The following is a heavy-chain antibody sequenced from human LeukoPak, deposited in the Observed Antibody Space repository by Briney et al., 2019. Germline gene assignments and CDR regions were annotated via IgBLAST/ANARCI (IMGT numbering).Heavy chain of an antibody. CDR2: INHSGST. CDR3: AGPVARNY. J-gene: IGHJ4*02. Sequence: SETLSLTCAVYGGSFSGYYWSWIRQPPGKGLEWIGEINHSGSTNYNPSLKSRVTISVDTSKNQFSLKLSSVTAADTAVYYWAGPVARNYWGQGTLVTVSS. CDR1: GGSFSGYY. V-gene: IGHV4-34*01. D-gene: IGHD6-19*01.